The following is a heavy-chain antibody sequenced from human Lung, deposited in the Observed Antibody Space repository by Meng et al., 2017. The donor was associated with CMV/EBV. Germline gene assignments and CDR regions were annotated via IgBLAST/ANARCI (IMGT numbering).Heavy chain of an antibody. Sequence: SETLSLXCAVYGGSFSGYYWSWIRQPPGKGLEWIGEINHSGSTNYNPSLKSRVTISVDTSKNQFSLKLSSVTAADTAVYYCARGRRGGFLEWLLSGNWFDPWGQGXTVTASS. V-gene: IGHV4-34*01. CDR1: GGSFSGYY. CDR2: INHSGST. CDR3: ARGRRGGFLEWLLSGNWFDP. J-gene: IGHJ5*01. D-gene: IGHD3-3*01.